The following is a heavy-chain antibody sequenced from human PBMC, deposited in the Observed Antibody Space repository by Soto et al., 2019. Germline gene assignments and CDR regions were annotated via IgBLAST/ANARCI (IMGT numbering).Heavy chain of an antibody. V-gene: IGHV3-23*01. Sequence: PGGSLRLSCAASGFTFSSYAMSWVRQAPGKGLEWVSAISGSGGSTYYADSVKGRFTISRDNSKNTLYLQMNSLRAEDTAVYYGGKYFYSDYLAIRLQRRSDYYDYWGHGPLGSVS. D-gene: IGHD4-17*01. J-gene: IGHJ4*01. CDR1: GFTFSSYA. CDR2: ISGSGGST. CDR3: GKYFYSDYLAIRLQRRSDYYDY.